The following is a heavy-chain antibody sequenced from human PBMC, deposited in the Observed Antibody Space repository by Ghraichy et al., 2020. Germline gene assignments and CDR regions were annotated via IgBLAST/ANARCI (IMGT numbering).Heavy chain of an antibody. CDR3: ARDPGYDSTPSRFDY. J-gene: IGHJ4*02. CDR1: GFTFSSYW. V-gene: IGHV3-7*01. D-gene: IGHD3-22*01. CDR2: IKQDGSEK. Sequence: GSLRLSCAASGFTFSSYWMSWVRQAPGKGLEWVANIKQDGSEKYYVDSVKGRFTISRDNAKNSLYLQMNSLRAEDTAVYYCARDPGYDSTPSRFDYWGQGTLVTVSS.